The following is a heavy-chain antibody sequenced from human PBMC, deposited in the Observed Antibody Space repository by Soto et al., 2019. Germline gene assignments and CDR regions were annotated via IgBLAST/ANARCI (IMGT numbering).Heavy chain of an antibody. V-gene: IGHV1-69*13. CDR1: GDTFSSYA. CDR2: IIPISGTA. J-gene: IGHJ6*02. CDR3: ARERKILLWLRGYYYYGMDV. Sequence: ASVKVSCKASGDTFSSYAISGVRQAPGQGLEWMGGIIPISGTANYAQKFQGRVMITADESTSTAYMELSSLRSEDTAVYYCARERKILLWLRGYYYYGMDVWGQGTTVTAP. D-gene: IGHD5-18*01.